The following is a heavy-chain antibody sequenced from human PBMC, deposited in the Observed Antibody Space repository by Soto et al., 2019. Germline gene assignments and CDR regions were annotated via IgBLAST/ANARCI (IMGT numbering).Heavy chain of an antibody. Sequence: GSLRLSCAASGFTFSSYAMHWVRQAPDKGLEWVAVISYDGSNKYYADSVKGRFTISRDYSKNTLYLQMNSLRAEDTAVYYCGRYFPFFRRAVAGSGGGGFDYWGQGTLVTVSS. V-gene: IGHV3-30-3*01. CDR3: GRYFPFFRRAVAGSGGGGFDY. D-gene: IGHD6-19*01. CDR2: ISYDGSNK. J-gene: IGHJ4*02. CDR1: GFTFSSYA.